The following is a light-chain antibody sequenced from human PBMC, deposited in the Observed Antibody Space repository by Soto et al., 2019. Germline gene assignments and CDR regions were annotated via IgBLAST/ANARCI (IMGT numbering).Light chain of an antibody. Sequence: QSALTQPPSVSGSPGQSVTISCTGTSRDVGSFNRVSWYQQPPGAAPKLLIYGVTNRPSGVPDRFSGSKSGNTASLTISGLQAEDEAHYYCSSFTSSNTYVFGSGTKLTVL. CDR1: SRDVGSFNR. V-gene: IGLV2-18*02. J-gene: IGLJ1*01. CDR2: GVT. CDR3: SSFTSSNTYV.